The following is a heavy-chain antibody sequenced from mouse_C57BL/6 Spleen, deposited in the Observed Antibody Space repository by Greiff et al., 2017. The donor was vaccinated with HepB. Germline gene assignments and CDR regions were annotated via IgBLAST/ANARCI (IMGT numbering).Heavy chain of an antibody. V-gene: IGHV5-16*01. CDR1: GFTFSDYY. CDR2: INYDGSST. CDR3: ARGGHWYFDV. Sequence: EVQVVESEGGLVQPGSSMELSCTASGFTFSDYYMAWVRQVPEKGLEWVANINYDGSSTYYLDSLKSRFIISRDNAKNILYLQMSSLKSEDTATYYCARGGHWYFDVWGTGTTVTVSS. J-gene: IGHJ1*03.